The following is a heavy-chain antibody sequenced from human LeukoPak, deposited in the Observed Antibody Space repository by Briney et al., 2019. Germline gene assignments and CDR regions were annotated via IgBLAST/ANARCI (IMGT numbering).Heavy chain of an antibody. J-gene: IGHJ4*02. CDR2: ISGSGGST. CDR1: GFTFSSYA. V-gene: IGHV3-23*01. CDR3: AKMGDFWSGYFLGSVFRFDY. Sequence: GGSLRLSCAASGFTFSSYAMSWVRQAPGKGLEWVSAISGSGGSTYYADSVKGRFTISRDNSKNTLYLQMNSLRAEDTAVYYCAKMGDFWSGYFLGSVFRFDYWGQGTLVTVSS. D-gene: IGHD3-3*01.